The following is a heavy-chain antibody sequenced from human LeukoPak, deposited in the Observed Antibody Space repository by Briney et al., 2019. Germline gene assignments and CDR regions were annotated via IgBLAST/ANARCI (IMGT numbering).Heavy chain of an antibody. Sequence: ASVKVSCKASGYTFTGYYMHWVRQAPGQGLEWMGWINPNSGGTNYAQKFQGRVTMTRDTPISTAYMELSRLRSDDTAVYYCARVDLGYCSSTSCYWTPLNYYYYYGMDVWGQGTTVTVSS. J-gene: IGHJ6*02. V-gene: IGHV1-2*02. CDR2: INPNSGGT. D-gene: IGHD2-2*01. CDR1: GYTFTGYY. CDR3: ARVDLGYCSSTSCYWTPLNYYYYYGMDV.